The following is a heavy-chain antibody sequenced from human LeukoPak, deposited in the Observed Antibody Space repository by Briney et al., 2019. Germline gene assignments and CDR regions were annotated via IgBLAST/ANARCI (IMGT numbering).Heavy chain of an antibody. CDR2: VDGDNGNI. CDR1: GYTFSESG. CDR3: ARDEDWAFAY. V-gene: IGHV1-18*01. Sequence: ASVKVSCKTSGYTFSESGISWVRQVPGQGPEWMGLVDGDNGNIHYADTVQNRLILTIDPSTTTAYMELRRLRSDDTAVYYCARDEDWAFAYWGQGTPVTVSP. J-gene: IGHJ4*02. D-gene: IGHD3/OR15-3a*01.